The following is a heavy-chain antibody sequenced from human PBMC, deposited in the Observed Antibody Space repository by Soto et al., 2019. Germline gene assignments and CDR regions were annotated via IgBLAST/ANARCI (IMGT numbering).Heavy chain of an antibody. CDR3: ARGFLKVGMDV. D-gene: IGHD3-3*01. CDR2: TYYRSKWYN. J-gene: IGHJ6*02. V-gene: IGHV6-1*01. Sequence: SQTLSLTCAISGDSVSSNSDAWNWIRQSPSRGLEWLGRTYYRSKWYNDYPVSVKSRITINPDTSKNQFSLQLNSVTPEDTAVYYCARGFLKVGMDVWGQGTTVTVSS. CDR1: GDSVSSNSDA.